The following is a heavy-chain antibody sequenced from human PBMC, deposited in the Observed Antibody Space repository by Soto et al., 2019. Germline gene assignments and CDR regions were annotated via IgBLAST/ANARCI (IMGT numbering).Heavy chain of an antibody. CDR1: GYTFTGYY. CDR3: ARDINDILTGYSNPDY. CDR2: INPNSGGT. J-gene: IGHJ4*02. V-gene: IGHV1-2*04. Sequence: ASVKVSCKASGYTFTGYYMHWVRQAPGQGLEWMGWINPNSGGTNYAQKFQGWVTMTRDTSISTAYMELSRLRSDDTAVYYCARDINDILTGYSNPDYWGQGTLVTVSS. D-gene: IGHD3-9*01.